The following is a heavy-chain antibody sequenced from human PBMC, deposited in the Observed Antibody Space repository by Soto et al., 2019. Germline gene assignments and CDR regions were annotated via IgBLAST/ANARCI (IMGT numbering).Heavy chain of an antibody. CDR1: GGTFTSET. Sequence: QVQLVQSGPEVKKSGSSVKVSCKLSGGTFTSETISWVRQAPGQGLEWMGRIIPILGTGNYAQKFQGRITTTEDKSTNTGYMELSSLTSEDTAVYFCAREAGSYNMGTFPFYYMDVWGNGTTVTVSS. J-gene: IGHJ6*03. CDR3: AREAGSYNMGTFPFYYMDV. V-gene: IGHV1-69*08. D-gene: IGHD3-10*01. CDR2: IIPILGTG.